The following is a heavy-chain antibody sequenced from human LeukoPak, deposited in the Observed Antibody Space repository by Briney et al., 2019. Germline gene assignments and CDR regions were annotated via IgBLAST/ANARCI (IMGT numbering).Heavy chain of an antibody. D-gene: IGHD3-10*01. CDR2: TYYRSKWYN. CDR1: GDSVSSNSAA. CDR3: ARVITMVRGVIILSPFDY. J-gene: IGHJ4*02. V-gene: IGHV6-1*01. Sequence: SQTLSLTCAISGDSVSSNSAAWNWIRQSPSRGLEWLGRTYYRSKWYNDYAVSVKSRITINPDTSKNQFSLQLNSVTPEDTAVYYCARVITMVRGVIILSPFDYWGQGTLVTVSS.